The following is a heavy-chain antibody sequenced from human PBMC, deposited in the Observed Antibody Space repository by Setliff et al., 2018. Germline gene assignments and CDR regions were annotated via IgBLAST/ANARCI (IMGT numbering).Heavy chain of an antibody. J-gene: IGHJ5*01. CDR2: IYTSGST. V-gene: IGHV4-4*07. Sequence: SETLALTCTISGGSISSYFWTWIRQPAGKGLEWIGRIYTSGSTNYNPSLKSRVTMSIDTSKNQFSLKLTSVTAADTAVYYCVRDLPELTGRSFDPWGQGTQVTVSS. CDR3: VRDLPELTGRSFDP. D-gene: IGHD7-27*01. CDR1: GGSISSYF.